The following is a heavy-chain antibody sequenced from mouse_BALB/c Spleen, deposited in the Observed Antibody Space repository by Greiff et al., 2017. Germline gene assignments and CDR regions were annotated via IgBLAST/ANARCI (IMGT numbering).Heavy chain of an antibody. V-gene: IGHV1-54*01. CDR1: GYAFTNYL. CDR3: ALITTVVATYDYAMDY. D-gene: IGHD1-1*01. Sequence: QVQLQQSGAELVRPGTSVKVSCKASGYAFTNYLIEWVKQRPGQGLEWIGVINPGSGGTNYNEKFKGKATLTADKSSSTAYMQLSSLTSDDSAVYFCALITTVVATYDYAMDYWGQGTSVTVSS. CDR2: INPGSGGT. J-gene: IGHJ4*01.